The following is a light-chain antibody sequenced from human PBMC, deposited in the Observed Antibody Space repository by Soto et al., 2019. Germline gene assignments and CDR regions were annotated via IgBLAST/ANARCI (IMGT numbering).Light chain of an antibody. CDR2: GAS. CDR3: QHYRTS. Sequence: EIVLTQSPGTLSLSPGERATLSCRASQSVSSSYLDWYQQKPGQPPRLLIYGASSRATGIPDRFSGSGSGTDFTLTITRLEPEDFAVYYCQHYRTSFGGGTKVEIK. CDR1: QSVSSSY. J-gene: IGKJ4*01. V-gene: IGKV3-20*01.